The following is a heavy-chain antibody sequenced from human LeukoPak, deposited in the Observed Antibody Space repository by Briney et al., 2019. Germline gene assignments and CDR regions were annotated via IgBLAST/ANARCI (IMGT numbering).Heavy chain of an antibody. CDR3: ARGGVWVYFDILTHDAFDI. V-gene: IGHV4-61*09. CDR2: IYTSGST. CDR1: GGSIGSGSYY. Sequence: PSETLSLTCTVSGGSIGSGSYYWSWIRQPAGKGLEWIGHIYTSGSTNYNPSLKSRVTISVDTSKNQFSLKLSSVTAADTAVYYCARGGVWVYFDILTHDAFDIWGQGTMVTVSS. J-gene: IGHJ3*02. D-gene: IGHD3-9*01.